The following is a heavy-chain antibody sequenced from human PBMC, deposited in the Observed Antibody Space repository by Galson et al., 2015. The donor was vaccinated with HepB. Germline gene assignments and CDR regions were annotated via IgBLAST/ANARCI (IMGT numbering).Heavy chain of an antibody. Sequence: SLRLSCAASGLTFTNYWMNWVRQAPGKGLEWVANIKHDGIDKHYVDSVKGRFTISRDNAKNSVFLQMSSLRDEDTAMYYCTRLTNGGVIEYWGQGILVTVSS. CDR2: IKHDGIDK. D-gene: IGHD3-16*02. V-gene: IGHV3-7*03. CDR1: GLTFTNYW. J-gene: IGHJ4*02. CDR3: TRLTNGGVIEY.